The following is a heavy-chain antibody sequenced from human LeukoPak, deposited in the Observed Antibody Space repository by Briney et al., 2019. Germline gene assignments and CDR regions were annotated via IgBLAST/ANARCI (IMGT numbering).Heavy chain of an antibody. V-gene: IGHV1-2*06. CDR2: INPNTGGT. CDR1: GYTFTGYY. J-gene: IGHJ5*02. Sequence: ASVRVSCKAPGYTFTGYYIHWVRQAPGQGLEWMGRINPNTGGTDYAQKFQGRVTMTRDTSITTAYMELSRLTSDDTAIYYCAKVPPSITAAGNWLGPWGQGALVTVSS. CDR3: AKVPPSITAAGNWLGP. D-gene: IGHD6-13*01.